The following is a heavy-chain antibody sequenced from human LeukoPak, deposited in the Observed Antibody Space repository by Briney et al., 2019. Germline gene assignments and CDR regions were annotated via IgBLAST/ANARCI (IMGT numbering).Heavy chain of an antibody. CDR2: ISYDGSNK. V-gene: IGHV3-30*04. Sequence: GRSLRLSCAASGFTFSSHAMHWVRQAPGKGLEWVAVISYDGSNKYYADSVKGRFTISRDNSKNTLYLQMNSLRAEDTAVYYCARDLGYYDSSGILGYWGQGTLVTVSS. CDR1: GFTFSSHA. CDR3: ARDLGYYDSSGILGY. D-gene: IGHD3-22*01. J-gene: IGHJ4*02.